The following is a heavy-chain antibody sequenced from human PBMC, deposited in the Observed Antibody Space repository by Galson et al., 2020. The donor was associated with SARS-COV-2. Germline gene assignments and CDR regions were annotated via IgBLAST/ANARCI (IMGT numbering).Heavy chain of an antibody. CDR3: ATQSYTSGWGGDHHAFDI. J-gene: IGHJ3*02. CDR2: ISTSGPI. Sequence: SETLSLTCTVSGGSITIGSYYFNWIRQPAGKGLEWVGRISTSGPINYNPSLENRVTISMDTSKNQFSLKLSSVTAPDTAIYYCATQSYTSGWGGDHHAFDIWGLGTLVTVSS. V-gene: IGHV4-61*02. D-gene: IGHD6-19*01. CDR1: GGSITIGSYY.